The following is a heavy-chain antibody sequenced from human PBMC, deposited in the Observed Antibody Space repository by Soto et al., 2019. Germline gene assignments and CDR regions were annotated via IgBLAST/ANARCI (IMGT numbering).Heavy chain of an antibody. CDR3: ARGAIFGVGGGEGPYYYYYGMDV. CDR2: IIPIFGTA. D-gene: IGHD3-3*01. J-gene: IGHJ6*02. V-gene: IGHV1-69*01. CDR1: GGTFSSYA. Sequence: QVQLVQSGAEVKKPGSSVKVSCKASGGTFSSYAISWVRQAPGQGLEWMGGIIPIFGTANYAQKFQGRVTITADESTSTAYMELSSLRSEDTAVYYCARGAIFGVGGGEGPYYYYYGMDVWGQGTTVTVSS.